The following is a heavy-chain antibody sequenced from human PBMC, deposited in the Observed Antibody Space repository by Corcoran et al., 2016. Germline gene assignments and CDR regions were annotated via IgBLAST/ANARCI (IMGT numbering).Heavy chain of an antibody. CDR2: ISYDGSNK. CDR3: AKELLRFLDWYNWFDP. CDR1: GFTFSSYG. Sequence: QVQLVESGGGVVQPGRSLRLSCAASGFTFSSYGMHWVRQAPGKGLEWVAVISYDGSNKYYADSVKGRFTISRDNSKNTLYLQMNSLRAEDTAVYYCAKELLRFLDWYNWFDPWGQGTLVTVSS. V-gene: IGHV3-30*18. J-gene: IGHJ5*02. D-gene: IGHD3-3*01.